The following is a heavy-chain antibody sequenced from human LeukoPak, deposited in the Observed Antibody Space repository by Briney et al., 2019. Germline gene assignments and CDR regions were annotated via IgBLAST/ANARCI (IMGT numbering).Heavy chain of an antibody. V-gene: IGHV3-23*01. D-gene: IGHD2-2*01. Sequence: GWSLRLSGTASGFTFRTYAMSWVPKAPGKGLEWVSAISGSGGSTYYADSVKGRFTISRDNSKNTLYLKMTSLRAEDTAVYYCAKDRVGYCSSTSCLWPVDYWGQGTLVTVSS. CDR3: AKDRVGYCSSTSCLWPVDY. J-gene: IGHJ4*02. CDR1: GFTFRTYA. CDR2: ISGSGGST.